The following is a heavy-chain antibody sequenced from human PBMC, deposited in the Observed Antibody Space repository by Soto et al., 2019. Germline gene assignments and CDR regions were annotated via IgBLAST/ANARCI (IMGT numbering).Heavy chain of an antibody. Sequence: EVQLLESGGGLVQTGGSLRLSCAASGFTFSSYAMSWVRQAPGKGLEWVSAISGSGGSTYYADSVKGRLTISRDNSKNTLYLQMNSLRSEDTAVYYGAKGIAVAGTLDYWGQGSLVTVSS. J-gene: IGHJ4*02. CDR2: ISGSGGST. V-gene: IGHV3-23*01. CDR3: AKGIAVAGTLDY. D-gene: IGHD6-19*01. CDR1: GFTFSSYA.